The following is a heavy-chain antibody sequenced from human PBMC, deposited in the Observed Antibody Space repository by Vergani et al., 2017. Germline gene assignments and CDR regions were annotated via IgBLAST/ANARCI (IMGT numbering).Heavy chain of an antibody. Sequence: QVQLQQWGAGLLKPSETLSLTCAVYGGSFSGYYWSWIRQPPGKGLEWIGEINHSGSTNYNPSLKSRVTISVDTSKNQFSLKLSSVTAADTAVYYCASAAARRQYYYYYYMDVWGKGTTVTVSS. CDR2: INHSGST. V-gene: IGHV4-34*01. D-gene: IGHD6-6*01. CDR3: ASAAARRQYYYYYYMDV. CDR1: GGSFSGYY. J-gene: IGHJ6*03.